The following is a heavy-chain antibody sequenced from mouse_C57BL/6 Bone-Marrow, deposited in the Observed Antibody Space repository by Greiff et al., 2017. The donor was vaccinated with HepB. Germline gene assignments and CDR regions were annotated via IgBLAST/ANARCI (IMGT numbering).Heavy chain of an antibody. CDR1: GFSLTSYG. CDR2: IWSGGST. Sequence: VQLQQSGPGLVQPSQSLSITCTVSGFSLTSYGVHWVRQSPGKGLEWLGVIWSGGSTDYNAAFISRLSISKDNSKSQVFFKMNSLHADDTAIYYCARKGRRRGYYYAMDYWGQGTSVTVSS. D-gene: IGHD2-12*01. J-gene: IGHJ4*01. CDR3: ARKGRRRGYYYAMDY. V-gene: IGHV2-2*01.